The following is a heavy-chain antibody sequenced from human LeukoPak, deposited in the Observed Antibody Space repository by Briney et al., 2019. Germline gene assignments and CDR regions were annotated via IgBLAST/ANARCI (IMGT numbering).Heavy chain of an antibody. D-gene: IGHD5-18*01. V-gene: IGHV3-23*01. CDR1: GFTFSSYA. Sequence: GGSLTLSCAASGFTFSSYAMSWVGQAPGKGLEWVSAISGSGGSTYYADSVKGRLTISRDNSKNTLYLQMNSLRAEDTAVYYCAKEGGYSYGSSYFDYWGQGTLVTVSS. J-gene: IGHJ4*02. CDR2: ISGSGGST. CDR3: AKEGGYSYGSSYFDY.